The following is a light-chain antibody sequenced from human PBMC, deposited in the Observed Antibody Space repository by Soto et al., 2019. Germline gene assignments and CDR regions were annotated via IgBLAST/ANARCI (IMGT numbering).Light chain of an antibody. CDR1: QSIFSS. V-gene: IGKV1-39*01. CDR3: QQSYNSPPIT. CDR2: AAS. Sequence: IQMTQSPSSLSASVGDRVTIACRAGQSIFSSLNLYQQRPGKAPTLLIYAASSLQSGVPSRFRGSGYGTDFALTITSLQPEDFAIYYCQQSYNSPPITFGQGTRLEI. J-gene: IGKJ5*01.